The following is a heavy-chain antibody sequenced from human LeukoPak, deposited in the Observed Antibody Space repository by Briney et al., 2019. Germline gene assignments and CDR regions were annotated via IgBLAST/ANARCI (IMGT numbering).Heavy chain of an antibody. V-gene: IGHV4-4*07. J-gene: IGHJ4*02. CDR1: GGSINIYY. Sequence: PPETLSLTCTVSGGSINIYYWSWIRQSAGKGLEWIGRIYTSGSTNYNPSLKSRVTMSVDTSKHQFSLKLSSVTAADTAVYYCARDVVTTTGDYFDYWGQGTLDTVSS. CDR3: ARDVVTTTGDYFDY. D-gene: IGHD2-2*01. CDR2: IYTSGST.